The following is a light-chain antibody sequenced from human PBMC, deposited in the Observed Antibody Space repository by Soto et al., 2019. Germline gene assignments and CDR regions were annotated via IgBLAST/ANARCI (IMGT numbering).Light chain of an antibody. CDR2: AES. CDR1: QSISDT. J-gene: IGKJ1*01. CDR3: QQYNNWPPWT. V-gene: IGKV3-15*01. Sequence: EIVLTQSPATLSVSPGGRATLSCRASQSISDTLAWYQQKPGQAPRLLIHAESARASGIPARFRGSGCGTKSTLIISSLQSEDFAVYYCQQYNNWPPWTFGQGTKVDIK.